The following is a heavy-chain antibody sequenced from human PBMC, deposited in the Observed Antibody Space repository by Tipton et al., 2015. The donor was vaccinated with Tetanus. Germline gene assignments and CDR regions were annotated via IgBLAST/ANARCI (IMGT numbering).Heavy chain of an antibody. CDR3: ARVLRYSTLGGWDDAFDI. Sequence: TLSLTCTVSGASISSNTYYLGWIRQPPGKGLEWIGLLYHTGVTYYNPSLQSRVAISVDTSKNQFSLEVASVTVSDTAVYYCARVLRYSTLGGWDDAFDIWGQGTMVTVSS. D-gene: IGHD2-15*01. J-gene: IGHJ3*02. CDR1: GASISSNTYY. V-gene: IGHV4-31*03. CDR2: LYHTGVT.